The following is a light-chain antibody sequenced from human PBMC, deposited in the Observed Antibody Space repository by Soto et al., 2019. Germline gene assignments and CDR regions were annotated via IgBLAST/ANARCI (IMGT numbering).Light chain of an antibody. CDR2: EAS. V-gene: IGKV1-5*03. CDR3: QQYKSYSRT. J-gene: IGKJ1*01. CDR1: QSISSW. Sequence: DIHMTQSPSTLSASVGRRVTITCRASQSISSWLAWYQQKPGQVPKLLIYEASSLETGVPSRFSGSGSGTEFTLTISSLQPEDFATYYCQQYKSYSRTFGQGTKVDIK.